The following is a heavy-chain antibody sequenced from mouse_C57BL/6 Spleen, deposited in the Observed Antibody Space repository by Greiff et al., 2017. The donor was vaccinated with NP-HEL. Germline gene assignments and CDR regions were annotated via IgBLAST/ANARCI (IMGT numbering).Heavy chain of an antibody. CDR3: AALYDGYYDYAMDY. D-gene: IGHD2-3*01. CDR1: GFSLTSYG. Sequence: QVQLQQSGPGLVQPSQSLSITCTVSGFSLTSYGVHWVRQSPGKGLEWLGVIWRGGSTDYNAAFMSRLSITKDNSKSQVFFKMNSLQADDTAIYYCAALYDGYYDYAMDYWGQGTSVTVSS. J-gene: IGHJ4*01. CDR2: IWRGGST. V-gene: IGHV2-5*01.